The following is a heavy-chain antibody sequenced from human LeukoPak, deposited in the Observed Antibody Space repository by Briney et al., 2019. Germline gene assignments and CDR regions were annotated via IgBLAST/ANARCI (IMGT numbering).Heavy chain of an antibody. D-gene: IGHD2-15*01. CDR2: IKQDGSEK. V-gene: IGHV3-7*01. CDR1: GFTFSSYW. Sequence: GGSPRLSCAASGFTFSSYWMSWVRQAPGKGLEWVANIKQDGSEKYYVDSVKGRFTISRDNAKNSLYLQMNSLRAEDTAVYYCARAGGGSDYYYYYMDVWGKGTTVTVSS. J-gene: IGHJ6*03. CDR3: ARAGGGSDYYYYYMDV.